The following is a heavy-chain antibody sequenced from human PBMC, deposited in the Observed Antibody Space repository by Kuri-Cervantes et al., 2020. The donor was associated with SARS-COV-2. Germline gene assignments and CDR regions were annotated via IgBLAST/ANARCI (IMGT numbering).Heavy chain of an antibody. J-gene: IGHJ4*02. D-gene: IGHD1-1*01. V-gene: IGHV3-30-3*01. CDR1: GFTFSSYA. CDR3: VRDGDHWNFDY. CDR2: ISYDGSNK. Sequence: GGSLRLSCAASGFTFSSYAMHWVRQAPGKGLEWVAVISYDGSNKYYADSVKARFTLSRDNAKNMLFLQMNSLRAEDTAVYYCVRDGDHWNFDYWGQGTLVTVSS.